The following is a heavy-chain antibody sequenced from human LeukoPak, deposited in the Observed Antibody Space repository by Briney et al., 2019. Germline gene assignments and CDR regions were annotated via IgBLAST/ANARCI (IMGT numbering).Heavy chain of an antibody. D-gene: IGHD3-10*01. V-gene: IGHV5-51*01. CDR1: GYSFTSYW. CDR2: IYPGDSDT. CDR3: ARQPNYYGSGSYHDY. Sequence: GESLKISCKGSGYSFTSYWIGWVRQMPGKGLEWMGIIYPGDSDTRYSPSFQGQVTISADKSISTAYLQWSSLKASDTAMYYCARQPNYYGSGSYHDYWGQGTLVTVSS. J-gene: IGHJ4*02.